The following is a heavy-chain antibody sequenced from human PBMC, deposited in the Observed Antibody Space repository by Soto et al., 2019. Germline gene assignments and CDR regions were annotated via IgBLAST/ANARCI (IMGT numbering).Heavy chain of an antibody. V-gene: IGHV3-30-3*01. D-gene: IGHD2-15*01. CDR1: GFSFSNYA. J-gene: IGHJ4*02. Sequence: GGSLRLSCAGSGFSFSNYAMHWVRQAPGKGLEWVAVISHDGSNKYYADSVKGRFTISRDNSKDTLYLQMNTLRTEDTAVYSCARDMPYCSSGSCYSASPMYWGQRTLVTVSS. CDR3: ARDMPYCSSGSCYSASPMY. CDR2: ISHDGSNK.